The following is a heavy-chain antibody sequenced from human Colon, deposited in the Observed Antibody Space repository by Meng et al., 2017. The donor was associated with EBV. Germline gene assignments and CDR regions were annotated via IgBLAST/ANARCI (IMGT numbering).Heavy chain of an antibody. J-gene: IGHJ4*02. V-gene: IGHV4-30-4*01. CDR1: GGSISSGDSY. CDR3: ASSDYYRSDY. CDR2: IYYSGST. D-gene: IGHD3-22*01. Sequence: QVQLQESGPGLVKPSQTLSLTCSVSGGSISSGDSYWSWIRQPPGKGLEWIGYIYYSGSTDYSPSLKSRVTISLDKSKNQLSLKLNSVTAADTAVYYCASSDYYRSDYWGQGTLVTVSS.